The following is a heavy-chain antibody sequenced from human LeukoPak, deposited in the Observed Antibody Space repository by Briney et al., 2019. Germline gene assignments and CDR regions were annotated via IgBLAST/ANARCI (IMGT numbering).Heavy chain of an antibody. V-gene: IGHV4-4*02. CDR3: ALRKDPNSSGWIAYYYGMDV. J-gene: IGHJ6*02. CDR2: IYHSGST. D-gene: IGHD6-19*01. Sequence: SETLSLTCAVSGGSISSSNWWSWVRQPPGKGLEWIGEIYHSGSTNYNPSLKSRVTISVDKSKNQFSLKLSSVTAADTAVYYCALRKDPNSSGWIAYYYGMDVWGQGTTVTVSS. CDR1: GGSISSSNW.